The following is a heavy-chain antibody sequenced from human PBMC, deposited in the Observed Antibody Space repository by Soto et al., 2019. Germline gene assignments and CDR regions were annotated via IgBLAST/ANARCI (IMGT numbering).Heavy chain of an antibody. D-gene: IGHD3-10*01. CDR2: IWYDGTTT. Sequence: QVQLVESGGGVVQPGRSLRLSCAASGFTFSNYGMHWVRQAPGKGLEWVAVIWYDGTTTYYADSVKGRFTISRDNSKNALYLQMNSLRAEDTAVYYCASVDNYSGSGFWVQGTLVTVSS. CDR3: ASVDNYSGSGF. V-gene: IGHV3-33*01. CDR1: GFTFSNYG. J-gene: IGHJ4*02.